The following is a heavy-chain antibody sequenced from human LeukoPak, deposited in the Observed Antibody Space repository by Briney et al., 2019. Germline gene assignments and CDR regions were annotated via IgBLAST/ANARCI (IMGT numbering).Heavy chain of an antibody. CDR3: ARRTGSYYDY. D-gene: IGHD3/OR15-3a*01. V-gene: IGHV3-21*01. CDR1: GFTFSSYS. Sequence: NPGGSLRLSCAASGFTFSSYSMNWVCQAPGKGLEWVSSISSSSSYIYYADSVKGRFTISRDNAKNSLYLQMNSLRAEDTAVYYCARRTGSYYDYWGQGTLVTVSS. J-gene: IGHJ4*02. CDR2: ISSSSSYI.